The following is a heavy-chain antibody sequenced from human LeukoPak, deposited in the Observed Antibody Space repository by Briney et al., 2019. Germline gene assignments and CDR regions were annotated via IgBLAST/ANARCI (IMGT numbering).Heavy chain of an antibody. CDR3: ARGSGSYYPYDAFDI. CDR2: IIPIFGAA. CDR1: GGTFSSYA. Sequence: SVKVSCKASGGTFSSYAISWVRQAPGQGLEWMGGIIPIFGAANYAQKFQGRVTITADESTSTAYMELSSLRSEDTAVYYCARGSGSYYPYDAFDIWGQGTMVTVSS. D-gene: IGHD3-10*01. J-gene: IGHJ3*02. V-gene: IGHV1-69*13.